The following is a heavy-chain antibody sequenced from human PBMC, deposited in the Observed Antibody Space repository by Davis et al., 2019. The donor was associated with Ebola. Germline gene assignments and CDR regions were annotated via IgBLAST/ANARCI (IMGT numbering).Heavy chain of an antibody. J-gene: IGHJ4*02. D-gene: IGHD5-12*01. Sequence: SETLSLTCAVYGGSFSGYYWSWIRQPPGKGLEWIGEIYHSGSTNYNPSLKSRVTISVDKSKNQFSLKLSSVTAADTAVYYCARLTGYAGNYWGQGTLVTVSS. CDR2: IYHSGST. CDR1: GGSFSGYY. V-gene: IGHV4-34*01. CDR3: ARLTGYAGNY.